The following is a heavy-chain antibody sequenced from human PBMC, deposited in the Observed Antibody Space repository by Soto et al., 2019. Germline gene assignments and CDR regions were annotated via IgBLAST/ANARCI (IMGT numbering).Heavy chain of an antibody. V-gene: IGHV1-8*01. CDR3: ARKGSSSWYYYYYMDV. D-gene: IGHD6-13*01. CDR2: MNPNSGNT. J-gene: IGHJ6*03. CDR1: GYTFTSSD. Sequence: ASVKVSCKASGYTFTSSDINWVRQATGQGLEWMGWMNPNSGNTGYAQKFQGRVTMTRNTSISTAYMELSSLRSEDTAVYYCARKGSSSWYYYYYMDVWGKGTTVTVSS.